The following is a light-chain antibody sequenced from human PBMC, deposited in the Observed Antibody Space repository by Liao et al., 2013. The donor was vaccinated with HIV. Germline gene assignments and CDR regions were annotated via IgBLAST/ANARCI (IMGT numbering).Light chain of an antibody. Sequence: SYELTQPPSVSVSPGQTAVMTCGGNNIRSRGVHWYQQKPGQAPVLVIYYDRDRPSGIPERFSGSTSGTIVTLTISGVQAEDEADYYCLSADSSGTYVVFGGGTKLAV. CDR2: YDR. CDR3: LSADSSGTYVV. J-gene: IGLJ2*01. CDR1: NIRSRG. V-gene: IGLV3-16*01.